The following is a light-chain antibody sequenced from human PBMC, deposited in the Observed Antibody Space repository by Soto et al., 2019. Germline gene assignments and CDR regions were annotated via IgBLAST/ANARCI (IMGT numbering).Light chain of an antibody. V-gene: IGLV2-8*01. CDR2: EVS. Sequence: QSALTQPPSASGSPGQSVTISCTGTSSDVGGYNYVSWYQEHPGKAPKLLIYEVSKRPSGVPDRFSGSKSGNTASLTVSGLLADDEADYYCSSYAGSNNWVFGGGTKLTVL. CDR3: SSYAGSNNWV. CDR1: SSDVGGYNY. J-gene: IGLJ3*02.